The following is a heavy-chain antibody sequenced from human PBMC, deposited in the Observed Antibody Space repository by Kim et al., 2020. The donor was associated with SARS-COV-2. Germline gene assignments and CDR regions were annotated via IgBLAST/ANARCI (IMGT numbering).Heavy chain of an antibody. Sequence: GGSLRLSCAASGFTFSSYVMHWVRQAPGKGLEWVAVISYDGSNNYYADSVKGRFTISRDNSKNTLYLQMNSLRAEDTAVYYCARDPTFNGWYIDYWGQGTLVTVSS. V-gene: IGHV3-33*05. CDR1: GFTFSSYV. CDR3: ARDPTFNGWYIDY. J-gene: IGHJ4*02. CDR2: ISYDGSNN. D-gene: IGHD2-8*01.